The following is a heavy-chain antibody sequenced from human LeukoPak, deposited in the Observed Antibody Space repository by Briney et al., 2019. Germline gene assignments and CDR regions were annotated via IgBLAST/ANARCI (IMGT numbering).Heavy chain of an antibody. CDR3: ARSYDFWSGYYYYYGMDV. D-gene: IGHD3-3*01. CDR1: GYTFTSYY. CDR2: INPNSGGT. V-gene: IGHV1-2*02. Sequence: ASVKVSCKASGYTFTSYYMHWVRQAPGQGLEWMGWINPNSGGTNYAQKFQGRVTMTRDTSISTAYMELSRLRSDDTAVYYCARSYDFWSGYYYYYGMDVWGQGTTVTVSS. J-gene: IGHJ6*02.